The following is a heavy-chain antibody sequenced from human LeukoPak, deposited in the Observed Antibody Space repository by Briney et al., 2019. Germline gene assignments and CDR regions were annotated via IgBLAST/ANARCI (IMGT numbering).Heavy chain of an antibody. Sequence: GGSLRLSCAASGFTFSSYAMSWVRQAPGKGLEWVSAISGSGGSTYYADSVKGRFTISRDNSKNTLYLQMNSLRAEDTAVYYCAKIFPIMDSSGYYPDAFDIWGQGTMVTVSS. J-gene: IGHJ3*02. CDR1: GFTFSSYA. CDR3: AKIFPIMDSSGYYPDAFDI. D-gene: IGHD3-22*01. CDR2: ISGSGGST. V-gene: IGHV3-23*01.